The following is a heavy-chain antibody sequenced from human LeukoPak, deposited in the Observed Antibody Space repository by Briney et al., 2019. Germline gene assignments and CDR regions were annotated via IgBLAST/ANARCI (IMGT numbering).Heavy chain of an antibody. D-gene: IGHD4-23*01. CDR1: GGSISSGGYY. CDR3: ARDALGKKGGLRPWYFDL. CDR2: IYYSGST. V-gene: IGHV4-31*03. J-gene: IGHJ2*01. Sequence: PSETLSLTCTVSGGSISSGGYYWSWIRQHPGTGLEWIGYIYYSGSTYYNPSLKSRVTISVDTSKNQFSLKLSSVTAADTAVYYCARDALGKKGGLRPWYFDLWGRGTLVTVSS.